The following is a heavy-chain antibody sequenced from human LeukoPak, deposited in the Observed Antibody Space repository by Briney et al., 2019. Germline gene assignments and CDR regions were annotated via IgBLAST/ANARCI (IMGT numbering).Heavy chain of an antibody. Sequence: SSETLSLTCSVSGVSISAYYWSWVRQPAGKGLEWIGRIYPGESIYASENTNYNPSLKSRVSMSGDTSKNQVSLKLRSVTAADTAVYYCARDPTTVTTIFDSWGQGTLVTVSS. V-gene: IGHV4-4*07. J-gene: IGHJ4*02. CDR3: ARDPTTVTTIFDS. D-gene: IGHD4-17*01. CDR1: GVSISAYY. CDR2: IYPGESIYASENT.